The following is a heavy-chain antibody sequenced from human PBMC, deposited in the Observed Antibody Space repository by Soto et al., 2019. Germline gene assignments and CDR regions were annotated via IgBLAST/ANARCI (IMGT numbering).Heavy chain of an antibody. D-gene: IGHD3-10*01. Sequence: EVQLVESGGGLVQPGRSLRLSCAASGFTFDDYAMYWVRQAPGKGLEWVSGISWNGGSIGYADSVKGRFTISRDNAKNSLYLQMNSQSAKDTALYYCAKDASGSGARYGMHVWGQGTTVTVSS. CDR1: GFTFDDYA. J-gene: IGHJ6*02. CDR3: AKDASGSGARYGMHV. V-gene: IGHV3-9*01. CDR2: ISWNGGSI.